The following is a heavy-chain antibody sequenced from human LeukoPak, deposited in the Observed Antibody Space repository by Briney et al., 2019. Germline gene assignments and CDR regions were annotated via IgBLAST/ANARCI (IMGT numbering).Heavy chain of an antibody. Sequence: PSETLSLTYTVSGGSISSSSYYWGWIRRPPGEGLEWIGSIYYSGSTYYSPSLKSRVTISVDTSKNQFSLKLSSVTAADTAVYYCARTNQPFDYWGQGTLVTVSS. D-gene: IGHD2-2*01. V-gene: IGHV4-39*01. CDR1: GGSISSSSYY. CDR2: IYYSGST. J-gene: IGHJ4*02. CDR3: ARTNQPFDY.